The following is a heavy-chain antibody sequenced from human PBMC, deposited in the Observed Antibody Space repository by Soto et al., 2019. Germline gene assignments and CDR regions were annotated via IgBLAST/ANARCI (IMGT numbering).Heavy chain of an antibody. CDR1: GFAFGAYA. Sequence: GGSLILSWATSGFAFGAYAMRLERQAPGKGLEWGSGISWNSGSIGYADSVKGRFTISRDNAKNSLYLQMNSLRAEDTALYYCAKDGWFGELLYTWFDPWGQGTLVTVSS. J-gene: IGHJ5*02. V-gene: IGHV3-9*01. CDR2: ISWNSGSI. D-gene: IGHD3-10*01. CDR3: AKDGWFGELLYTWFDP.